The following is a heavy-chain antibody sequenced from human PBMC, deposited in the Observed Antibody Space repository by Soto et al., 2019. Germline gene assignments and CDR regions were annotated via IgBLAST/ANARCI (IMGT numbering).Heavy chain of an antibody. Sequence: VQLVESGGGVAQPGESLRLSCVASGFTFSSYVIHWVRQAPGKGLEWVALISTDGTEKHYPGSVRGRFTISRDNSKNKLYLQKNSLRSEDTAVYYCGKDGRTLPNVVNYHFDIWGQGTKVTVSS. CDR2: ISTDGTEK. J-gene: IGHJ3*02. CDR3: GKDGRTLPNVVNYHFDI. V-gene: IGHV3-30*14. CDR1: GFTFSSYV. D-gene: IGHD2-15*01.